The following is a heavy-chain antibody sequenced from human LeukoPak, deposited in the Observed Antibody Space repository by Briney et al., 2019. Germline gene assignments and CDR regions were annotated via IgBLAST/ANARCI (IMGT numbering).Heavy chain of an antibody. D-gene: IGHD3-10*01. CDR3: ATSLGLGSGSYYKGENYFDY. J-gene: IGHJ4*02. CDR1: GYTFTSYY. Sequence: ASVKVSCKASGYTFTSYYMHWVRQAPGQGLEWMGIINPSGGSTSYAQKFQGRVTMTRDTSTSIVYMELSSLRSADTAVYYCATSLGLGSGSYYKGENYFDYWGQGTLVIVSS. V-gene: IGHV1-46*01. CDR2: INPSGGST.